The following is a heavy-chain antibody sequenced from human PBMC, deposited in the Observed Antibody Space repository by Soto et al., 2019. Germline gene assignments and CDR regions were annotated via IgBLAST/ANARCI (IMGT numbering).Heavy chain of an antibody. CDR2: INPSGGST. J-gene: IGHJ4*02. V-gene: IGHV1-46*01. D-gene: IGHD6-6*01. CDR1: GGTFSSYA. Sequence: GASVKVSCKASGGTFSSYAISWVRQAPGQGLEWMGIINPSGGSTSYAQKFQGRVTMTRDTSTSTVYMELSSLRSEDTAVYYCARRGIYSSSSPPFDYWGQGTLVTVSS. CDR3: ARRGIYSSSSPPFDY.